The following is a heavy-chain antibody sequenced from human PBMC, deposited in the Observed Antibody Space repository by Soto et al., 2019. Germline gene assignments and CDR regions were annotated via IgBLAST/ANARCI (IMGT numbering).Heavy chain of an antibody. J-gene: IGHJ6*02. Sequence: QVQLVESGGGVVQPGRSLRLSCAASGFTFSSYGMHWVRQAPGKGLEWVAVIWYDGSNKYYADSVKDRFTISRDNSKNTLYLQMNRLRAEDTAVYYCARDRGAGYYYYGMDVWGQGTTVTVSS. V-gene: IGHV3-33*01. CDR2: IWYDGSNK. D-gene: IGHD3-10*01. CDR1: GFTFSSYG. CDR3: ARDRGAGYYYYGMDV.